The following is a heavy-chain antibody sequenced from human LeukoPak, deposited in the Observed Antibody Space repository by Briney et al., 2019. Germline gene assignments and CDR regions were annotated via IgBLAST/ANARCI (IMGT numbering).Heavy chain of an antibody. Sequence: RTGGSLRLSCAASGFTFEDYAMHWVRQAPGKGLEWVSGISWNNGSIGYADSVKGRFTISRDNAKNSLYLQMNSMRAEDMTLYYCSKDMGDVYYDSSGLDYWGQGTLVTVSS. CDR3: SKDMGDVYYDSSGLDY. D-gene: IGHD3-22*01. CDR1: GFTFEDYA. J-gene: IGHJ4*02. V-gene: IGHV3-9*03. CDR2: ISWNNGSI.